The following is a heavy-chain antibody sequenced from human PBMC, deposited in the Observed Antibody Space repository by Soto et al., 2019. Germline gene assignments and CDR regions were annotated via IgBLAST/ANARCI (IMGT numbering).Heavy chain of an antibody. CDR1: GFIFSRYD. J-gene: IGHJ3*02. CDR2: ISSDGSNK. V-gene: IGHV3-30*18. D-gene: IGHD6-13*01. Sequence: QVQLVESGGGVVQPGRSLRLSCAASGFIFSRYDMHWLRQAPGKGLEWVAVISSDGSNKYYADSVKGRFTISRDNSKNTLYLQMNSLRAEDTAMYYCAKVGSSWFEGAFDIWGQGTMVTVSS. CDR3: AKVGSSWFEGAFDI.